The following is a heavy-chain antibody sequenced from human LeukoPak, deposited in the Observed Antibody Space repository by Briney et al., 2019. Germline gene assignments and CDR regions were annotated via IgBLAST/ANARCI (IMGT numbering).Heavy chain of an antibody. CDR3: AGHRYSYGFGRLDY. CDR2: INHSGST. J-gene: IGHJ4*02. CDR1: GGSFSGYY. V-gene: IGHV4-34*01. D-gene: IGHD5-18*01. Sequence: PSETLSLTCAVDGGSFSGYYWSWIRQPPGKGLEWIGEINHSGSTNYNPSLKSRVTISVDTSKNQFSLKLSSVTAADTAVYYCAGHRYSYGFGRLDYWGQGTLVTVSS.